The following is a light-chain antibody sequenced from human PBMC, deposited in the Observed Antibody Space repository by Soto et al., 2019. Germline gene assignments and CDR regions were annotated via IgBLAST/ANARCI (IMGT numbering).Light chain of an antibody. V-gene: IGKV1-5*03. CDR3: QHYNDYSRL. J-gene: IGKJ1*01. CDR2: RAS. Sequence: DIQMTQSPSTLSASIGDTVTITCRTSQSVDTWLAWYQHKAGKAPKLLIYRASSLATGVPSRFSGSGSGTAFTLTITSLQPDDFATYYCQHYNDYSRLFGQGTQVEIK. CDR1: QSVDTW.